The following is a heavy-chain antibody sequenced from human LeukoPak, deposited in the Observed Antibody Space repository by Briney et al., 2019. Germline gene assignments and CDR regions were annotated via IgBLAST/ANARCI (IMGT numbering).Heavy chain of an antibody. Sequence: GSLRLSCAASGFRLTGHWMYWVRQVSGEGLVWLLRIKSDGSDTTYADSGMGGFSISRDKAKKTLYLQMNSLRAEATAVYYCARDLGYDSSGLYRFGLDVWGRGTTVTVSS. CDR3: ARDLGYDSSGLYRFGLDV. D-gene: IGHD3-22*01. J-gene: IGHJ6*02. CDR2: IKSDGSDT. V-gene: IGHV3-74*01. CDR1: GFRLTGHW.